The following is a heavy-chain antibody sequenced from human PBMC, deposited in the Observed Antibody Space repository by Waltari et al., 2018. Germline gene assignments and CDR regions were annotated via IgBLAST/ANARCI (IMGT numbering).Heavy chain of an antibody. CDR1: GGSFSGYY. CDR3: ARGACSSTSCYNYYYYGMDV. V-gene: IGHV4-34*01. CDR2: INHSGST. D-gene: IGHD2-2*01. Sequence: QVQLQQWGAGLLKPSETLSLTCAVYGGSFSGYYWSWIRQPPGKGREWIGEINHSGSTNYNPSLKSRVTISVDTSKNQFSLKLSSVTAADTAVYYCARGACSSTSCYNYYYYGMDVWGQGTTVTVSS. J-gene: IGHJ6*02.